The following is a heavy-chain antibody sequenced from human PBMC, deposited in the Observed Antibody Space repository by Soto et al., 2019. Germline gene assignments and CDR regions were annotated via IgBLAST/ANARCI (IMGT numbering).Heavy chain of an antibody. D-gene: IGHD2-15*01. CDR1: GFILGIYG. Sequence: PGGSLRLSCTASGFILGIYGMHWGRHAPGKGLEWVALISYDGTNKYYPDSVKGRFTSSRDNPRNMLYLEMNSLSAEDPAMYYFASVPMYFSGRECSSVNWDPETQLTVST. CDR3: ASVPMYFSGRECSSVN. CDR2: ISYDGTNK. J-gene: IGHJ4*02. V-gene: IGHV3-30*03.